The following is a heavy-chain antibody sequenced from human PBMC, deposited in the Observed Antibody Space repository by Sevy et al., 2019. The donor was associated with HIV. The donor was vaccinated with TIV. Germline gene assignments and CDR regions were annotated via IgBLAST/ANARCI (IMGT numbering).Heavy chain of an antibody. D-gene: IGHD2-2*01. CDR3: ARLGFSSTSCYATWGGYFDY. J-gene: IGHJ4*02. V-gene: IGHV4-39*01. CDR2: IYYSGST. CDR1: GGSISSSSYY. Sequence: SETLSLTCTVSGGSISSSSYYWGWIRQPPGKGLEWIGSIYYSGSTYYNPSLKSRVTISVDTSKNQFSLKLSSVTAADTAVYYCARLGFSSTSCYATWGGYFDYWGQGTLVTVSS.